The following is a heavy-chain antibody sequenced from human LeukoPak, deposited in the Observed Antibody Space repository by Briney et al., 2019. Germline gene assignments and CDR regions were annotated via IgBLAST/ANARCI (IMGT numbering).Heavy chain of an antibody. Sequence: AASVKVSCKASGYTFTSYAISWVRQAPGQGHEWMGGIIPIFGTANYAQKFQGRVTITADESTSTAYMELSSLRSEDTAVYYCAREGGYSYGPLDYWGQGTLVTVSS. CDR2: IIPIFGTA. V-gene: IGHV1-69*13. D-gene: IGHD5-18*01. CDR1: GYTFTSYA. CDR3: AREGGYSYGPLDY. J-gene: IGHJ4*02.